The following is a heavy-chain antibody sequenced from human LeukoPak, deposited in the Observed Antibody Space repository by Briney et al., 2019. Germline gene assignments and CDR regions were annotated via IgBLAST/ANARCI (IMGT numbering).Heavy chain of an antibody. CDR1: GYTFTSYY. J-gene: IGHJ4*02. CDR3: ARDRGGCSGGTCYYHFDY. Sequence: GASVKVSCKASGYTFTSYYMNWVRQAPGQGLEWMGMINPSGGSTNYAQKFQGRVTMTRDTSTNTVYMELSSLRSEDTAVYYCARDRGGCSGGTCYYHFDYWGQGTLVTVSS. CDR2: INPSGGST. D-gene: IGHD2-15*01. V-gene: IGHV1-46*01.